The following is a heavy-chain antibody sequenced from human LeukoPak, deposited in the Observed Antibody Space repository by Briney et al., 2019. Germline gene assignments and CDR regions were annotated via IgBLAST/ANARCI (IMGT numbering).Heavy chain of an antibody. CDR3: ATQAAAGTYWFDP. J-gene: IGHJ5*02. D-gene: IGHD6-13*01. Sequence: SVKVSCKASGGTFSSYALSWVRQAPGQGLEWMGRIIPIFGTANYAQKFQGRVTITTDESTSTAYMELSSLRSEDTAVYYCATQAAAGTYWFDPWGQGTLVTVSS. CDR2: IIPIFGTA. V-gene: IGHV1-69*05. CDR1: GGTFSSYA.